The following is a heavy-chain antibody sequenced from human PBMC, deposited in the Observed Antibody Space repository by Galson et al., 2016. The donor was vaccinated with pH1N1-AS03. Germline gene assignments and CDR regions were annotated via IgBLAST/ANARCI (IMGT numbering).Heavy chain of an antibody. Sequence: SLRLSCAASEFTFSSKWMHWVRQAPGKGPVWVSRINADGSITRYADSVNGRFTISRANAKNTLYLQMNSLRAEDTAVYYCARGNGRNFDCWGQGTLVTVSS. D-gene: IGHD2-8*01. CDR1: EFTFSSKW. V-gene: IGHV3-74*01. J-gene: IGHJ4*02. CDR2: INADGSIT. CDR3: ARGNGRNFDC.